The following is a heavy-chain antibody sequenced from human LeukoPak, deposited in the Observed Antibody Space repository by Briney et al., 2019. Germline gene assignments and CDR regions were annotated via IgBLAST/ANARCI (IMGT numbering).Heavy chain of an antibody. CDR1: GFTFSSYE. J-gene: IGHJ6*02. Sequence: PGGSLRLSCAASGFTFSSYEMNWVRQAPGKGLEWVSYISSSGSTIYYADSVKGRFTISRDNAKNSLYLQMNSLRAEDTAVYYCAGWDGALDFWSGYYCYYGMDVWGQGTTVTVSS. CDR2: ISSSGSTI. CDR3: AGWDGALDFWSGYYCYYGMDV. D-gene: IGHD3-3*01. V-gene: IGHV3-48*03.